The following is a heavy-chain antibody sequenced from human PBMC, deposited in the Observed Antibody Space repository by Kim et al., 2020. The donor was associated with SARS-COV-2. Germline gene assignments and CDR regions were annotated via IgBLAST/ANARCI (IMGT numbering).Heavy chain of an antibody. D-gene: IGHD3-3*01. V-gene: IGHV3-48*02. CDR3: AREGITIFGVVSYWYFDL. Sequence: VKGRFTISRDKAKNSLFLQMNSLRDEDTAVYYCAREGITIFGVVSYWYFDLWGRGTLVTVSS. J-gene: IGHJ2*01.